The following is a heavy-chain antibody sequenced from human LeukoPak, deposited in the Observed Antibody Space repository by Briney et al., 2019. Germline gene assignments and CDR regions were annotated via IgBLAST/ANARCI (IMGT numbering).Heavy chain of an antibody. J-gene: IGHJ6*02. V-gene: IGHV1-69*13. Sequence: ASVKVSCKASGGTFSSYAISWVRQAPGQGLEWMGGIIPIFGTANYAQKFQGRVTITADESTSTAYMELSSLRSEDTAVYYCARDGDTVTDNYGMDVWGQGTTVTVSS. CDR3: ARDGDTVTDNYGMDV. D-gene: IGHD4-17*01. CDR2: IIPIFGTA. CDR1: GGTFSSYA.